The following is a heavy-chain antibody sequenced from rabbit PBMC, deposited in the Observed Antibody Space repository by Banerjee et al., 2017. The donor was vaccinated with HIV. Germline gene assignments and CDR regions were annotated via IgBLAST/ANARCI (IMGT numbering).Heavy chain of an antibody. Sequence: QSLEESGGDLVKPGASLTLTCTASGFSFSSSYYMCWVRQAPGKGLEWIACIYAGSSGSTYYASWAKGRFTISKTSSTTVTLQMTSLTAADTATYFCARDQYSTKSLYFDLWGPGTLVTDS. D-gene: IGHD7-1*01. V-gene: IGHV1S40*01. CDR3: ARDQYSTKSLYFDL. J-gene: IGHJ4*01. CDR2: IYAGSSGST. CDR1: GFSFSSSYY.